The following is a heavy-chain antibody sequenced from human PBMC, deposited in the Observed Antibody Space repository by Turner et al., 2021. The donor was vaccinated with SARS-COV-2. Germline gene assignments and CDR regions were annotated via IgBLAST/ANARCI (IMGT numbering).Heavy chain of an antibody. D-gene: IGHD2-21*02. J-gene: IGHJ2*01. CDR2: MSYSEMT. V-gene: IGHV4-39*01. CDR3: ATKTHCGSDCYSKYFDL. CDR1: GGSVTNSFYF. Sequence: QLQLEESGPGLVKASATLSLTCGVPGGSVTNSFYFWGWVRQAPGRGLEWIASMSYSEMTYHNPSLRSRVSISKDTSKNQFSLRLTSLTAADTAIYYCATKTHCGSDCYSKYFDLWGRGTPVTVAS.